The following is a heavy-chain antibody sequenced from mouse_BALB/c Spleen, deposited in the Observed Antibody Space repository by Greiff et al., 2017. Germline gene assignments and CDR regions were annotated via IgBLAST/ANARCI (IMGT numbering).Heavy chain of an antibody. CDR3: ARHPTATNFDY. Sequence: EVKLVESGGDLVKPGGSLKLSCAASGFTFSSYGMSWVRQTPDKRLEWVATISSGGSYTYYPDSVKGRFTISRDNAKNTLYLQMSSLNSEDTAMYYCARHPTATNFDYWGQGTTLTVSS. D-gene: IGHD1-2*01. V-gene: IGHV5-6*02. CDR2: ISSGGSYT. J-gene: IGHJ2*01. CDR1: GFTFSSYG.